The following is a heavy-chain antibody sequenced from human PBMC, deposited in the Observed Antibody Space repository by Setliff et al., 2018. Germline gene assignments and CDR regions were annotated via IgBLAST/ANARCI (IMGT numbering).Heavy chain of an antibody. CDR1: GYTFSGYY. D-gene: IGHD6-13*01. CDR2: NNPNSGGT. CDR3: ARDQGHGITAAGPDF. J-gene: IGHJ4*02. V-gene: IGHV1-2*06. Sequence: ASVKVSCKASGYTFSGYYMHWVRQAPGQGLEWMGRNNPNSGGTKYAQKFQGRVTMTSDSSISTAYMELSGLRSGDTAVYFCARDQGHGITAAGPDFWGQGTLVTVSS.